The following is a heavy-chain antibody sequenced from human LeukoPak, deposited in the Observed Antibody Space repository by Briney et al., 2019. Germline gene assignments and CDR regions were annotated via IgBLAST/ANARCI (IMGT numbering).Heavy chain of an antibody. D-gene: IGHD6-13*01. CDR3: AREVVAAPGTVDY. Sequence: SETLSLTCTVSGDSISTYYWSWIRQPPGKGLEWIGYIYYSGSTNYNPSLKSRVTISVDTSKNQFSLKLTSVTAADTAVYYCAREVVAAPGTVDYWGQGNLVTVSS. CDR2: IYYSGST. V-gene: IGHV4-59*01. CDR1: GDSISTYY. J-gene: IGHJ4*02.